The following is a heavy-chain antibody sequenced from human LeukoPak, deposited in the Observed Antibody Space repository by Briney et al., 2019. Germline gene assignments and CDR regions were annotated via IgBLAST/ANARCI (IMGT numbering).Heavy chain of an antibody. V-gene: IGHV1-2*02. CDR2: INPNSGGT. D-gene: IGHD2-21*01. CDR3: ARADRLHGGPYLIGP. J-gene: IGHJ5*02. CDR1: GYSFTDYY. Sequence: ASVKVSCKTSGYSFTDYYMHWVRQAPGQGLEWMGWINPNSGGTSSGQKFQGRVTMTRDTSITTVYMEVSWLTSDDTAIYYCARADRLHGGPYLIGPWGQGTLVTVSS.